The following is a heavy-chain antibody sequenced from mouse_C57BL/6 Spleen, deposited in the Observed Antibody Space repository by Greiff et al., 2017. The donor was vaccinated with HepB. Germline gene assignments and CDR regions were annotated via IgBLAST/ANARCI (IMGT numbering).Heavy chain of an antibody. CDR1: GYTFTSYG. V-gene: IGHV1-81*01. CDR3: ARSPITTVVSYYFDY. Sequence: VQLQQSGAELARPGASVKLSCKASGYTFTSYGISWVKQRTGQGLEWIGEIYPRSGNTYYNEKFKGKATLTADKSSSTAYMELRSLTSEDSAVYFCARSPITTVVSYYFDYWGQGTTLTVSS. D-gene: IGHD1-1*01. CDR2: IYPRSGNT. J-gene: IGHJ2*01.